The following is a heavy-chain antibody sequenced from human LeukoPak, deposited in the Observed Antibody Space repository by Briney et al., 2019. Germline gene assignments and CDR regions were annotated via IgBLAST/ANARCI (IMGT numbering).Heavy chain of an antibody. CDR2: AFYDGSI. J-gene: IGHJ4*02. CDR3: ARLSYHSSRWF. Sequence: SETLSLTCTVSGASISSSNYYWGWIRQPPGKGLEWIGSAFYDGSIHYNPPLRSRVTISVDTSKNQVSLNLSSLTAADTAVYYCARLSYHSSRWFWGEGTLVTVSS. CDR1: GASISSSNYY. D-gene: IGHD6-13*01. V-gene: IGHV4-39*01.